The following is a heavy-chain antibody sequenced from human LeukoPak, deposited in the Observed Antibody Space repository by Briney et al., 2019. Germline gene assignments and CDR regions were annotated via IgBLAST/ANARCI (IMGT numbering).Heavy chain of an antibody. D-gene: IGHD1-14*01. CDR3: GRKSANRKTSEFDY. V-gene: IGHV1-2*02. CDR1: GYTFTDYY. Sequence: ASVKVSCKSSGYTFTDYYMNWVRQAPGQGLEWMGWIHPNSGGIKYAQKFQGRVTMTRDTSISTAYMELSGLTSDDTAVYYCGRKSANRKTSEFDYWCQGNLVTVSS. CDR2: IHPNSGGI. J-gene: IGHJ4*02.